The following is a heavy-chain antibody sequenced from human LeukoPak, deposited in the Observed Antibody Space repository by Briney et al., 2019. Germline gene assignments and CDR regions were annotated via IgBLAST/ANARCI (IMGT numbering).Heavy chain of an antibody. J-gene: IGHJ6*02. V-gene: IGHV3-9*01. CDR1: GFTFDDYA. CDR2: ISWNSGSI. CDR3: ARVWSTIVVPAVDV. Sequence: HPGRSLRLSCAASGFTFDDYAMHWVRQAPGKGLEWVSGISWNSGSIGYADSVKGRFTNSRDNAKNSLYLQMNSLRAEDTAVYYCARVWSTIVVPAVDVWGQGTTVTVSS. D-gene: IGHD2-2*01.